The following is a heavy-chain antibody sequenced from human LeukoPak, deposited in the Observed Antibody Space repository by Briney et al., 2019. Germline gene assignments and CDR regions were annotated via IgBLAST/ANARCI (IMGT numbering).Heavy chain of an antibody. D-gene: IGHD3-9*01. V-gene: IGHV1-24*01. CDR3: ATADFKVLTGYSFFEY. CDR2: FDPEEHDA. Sequence: EASVKVSCKASGYTFTSYAMNWVRQAPGQGLEWMGGFDPEEHDAIHAQKFQGRLTMTEDTSTHTVYMELSRLRSEDTAVYYCATADFKVLTGYSFFEYWGQGTLVTVSS. J-gene: IGHJ4*02. CDR1: GYTFTSYA.